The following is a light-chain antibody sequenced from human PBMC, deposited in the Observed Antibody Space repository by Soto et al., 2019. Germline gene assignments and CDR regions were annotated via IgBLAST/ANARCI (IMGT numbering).Light chain of an antibody. V-gene: IGLV2-8*01. CDR2: EVS. CDR3: SSYAASNKSV. J-gene: IGLJ1*01. CDR1: SSDVGGHNY. Sequence: QSVLTQPASVSGSPGQSITVSCTGTSSDVGGHNYVSWYQQHPGKAPKLMIYEVSKRPSGVPDRFSGSKSGNTASLTVSGLQPEDEADYYCSSYAASNKSVFGNRTKVTV.